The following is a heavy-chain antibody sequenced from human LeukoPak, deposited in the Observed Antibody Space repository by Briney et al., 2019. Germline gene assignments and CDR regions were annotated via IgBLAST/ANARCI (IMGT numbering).Heavy chain of an antibody. V-gene: IGHV1-69*05. D-gene: IGHD6-13*01. CDR2: IIPVFDTA. J-gene: IGHJ4*02. Sequence: SVKVSCKASGDAFSNYDVTWVRQAPGQGLEWMGGIIPVFDTAKYAQNFQGRVTMTTDESSSTAYMELYSLRSEDTAVYYCALSAEKQLVYFDFWGQGTLVTVSS. CDR1: GDAFSNYD. CDR3: ALSAEKQLVYFDF.